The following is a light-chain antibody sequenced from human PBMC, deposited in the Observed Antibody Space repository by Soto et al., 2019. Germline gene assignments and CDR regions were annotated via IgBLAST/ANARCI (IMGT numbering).Light chain of an antibody. CDR3: SSYTTTTRL. Sequence: QSVLTQPASVSGSPGQSITISCTGTSSDIGSNNYVSWFQQRPGKAPTLIIYEVSNRPSGVSTHFSGSKSGNTASLPISGLLPEDEAEYYCSSYTTTTRLFGGGTKVTVL. CDR2: EVS. J-gene: IGLJ3*02. V-gene: IGLV2-14*01. CDR1: SSDIGSNNY.